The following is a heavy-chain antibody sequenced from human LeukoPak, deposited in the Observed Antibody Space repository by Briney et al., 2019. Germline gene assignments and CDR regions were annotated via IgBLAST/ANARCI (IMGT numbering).Heavy chain of an antibody. D-gene: IGHD6-13*01. CDR3: ARVVAAAGRGYYYYYMDV. Sequence: GASVKVSCKASGGTFSSYAISWVRQAPGQGLEWMGGIIPIFGTANYAQKFQGRVTITADESTSTAYMELSSLRSEDTAAYYCARVVAAAGRGYYYYYMDVWGKGTTVTVSS. V-gene: IGHV1-69*13. J-gene: IGHJ6*03. CDR2: IIPIFGTA. CDR1: GGTFSSYA.